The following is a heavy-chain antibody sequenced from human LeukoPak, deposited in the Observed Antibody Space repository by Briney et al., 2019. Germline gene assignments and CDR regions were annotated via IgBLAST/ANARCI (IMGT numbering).Heavy chain of an antibody. V-gene: IGHV3-23*01. CDR1: EFTFNNYA. CDR3: AGGTGWLIDS. Sequence: GGSLRLSCAASEFTFNNYAMSWVRQAPGKGLEWVSVISGSGYYSYYADSVKGRFTVSRDNAKNSLYLQMTSLRPEDTALYYCAGGTGWLIDSWGHGTLVTVSS. D-gene: IGHD3-9*01. J-gene: IGHJ5*01. CDR2: ISGSGYYS.